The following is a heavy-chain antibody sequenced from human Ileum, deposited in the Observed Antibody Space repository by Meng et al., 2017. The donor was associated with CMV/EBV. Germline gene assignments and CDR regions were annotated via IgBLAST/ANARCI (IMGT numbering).Heavy chain of an antibody. V-gene: IGHV3-23*01. CDR3: AKCRSGIAAALNY. Sequence: GESLKISCAASGFIFSNYALSWVRQAPRKGLEWVSTITDSGGNTYYADSVKGRFTISRDNSKNTLYLQMNSLRAEDTAVYYCAKCRSGIAAALNYWGQGTLVTVSS. CDR2: ITDSGGNT. CDR1: GFIFSNYA. J-gene: IGHJ4*02. D-gene: IGHD6-13*01.